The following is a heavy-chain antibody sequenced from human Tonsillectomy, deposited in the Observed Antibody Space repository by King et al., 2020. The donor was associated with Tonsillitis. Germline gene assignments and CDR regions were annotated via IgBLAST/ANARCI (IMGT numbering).Heavy chain of an antibody. CDR3: ARLTYYDYVWGTYLDAFDI. CDR2: IYYSGST. J-gene: IGHJ3*02. CDR1: GGSISSSSYY. Sequence: QLQESGPGLVKPSETLSLTCTVSGGSISSSSYYWGWIRQPPGKGLEWIGSIYYSGSTCYNPSLKSRVTISVDTSKNQFSLKLSSVTAADTAVYYCARLTYYDYVWGTYLDAFDIWGQGTMVTVSS. V-gene: IGHV4-39*01. D-gene: IGHD3-16*01.